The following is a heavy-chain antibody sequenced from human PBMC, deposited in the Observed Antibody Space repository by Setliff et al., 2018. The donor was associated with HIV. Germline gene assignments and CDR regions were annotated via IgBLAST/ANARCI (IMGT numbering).Heavy chain of an antibody. V-gene: IGHV3-48*04. CDR1: GSTFSSYS. CDR2: ISSNSDTI. CDR3: AGSRVGLTDTLDP. Sequence: PGGSLRLSCAASGSTFSSYSMNWVRQAPGKGLEWVSYISSNSDTIYYADSVKGRFTISRDNAKNTLYLQMNSLRVEDTAVYFCAGSRVGLTDTLDPWGQGTLVTVSS. J-gene: IGHJ5*02.